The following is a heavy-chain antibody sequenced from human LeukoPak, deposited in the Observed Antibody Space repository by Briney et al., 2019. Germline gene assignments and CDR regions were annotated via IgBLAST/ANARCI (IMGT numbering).Heavy chain of an antibody. Sequence: PSETLSLTCTVSGGSISSYYWSWIRQPAGKGLEWIGRIYTRGSTNYNPSLNSRVTMSVDTSKSQFSLWLSSVTAADTAVYYCARVLSGDGYAFDIWGQGTMVTVSS. CDR2: IYTRGST. CDR3: ARVLSGDGYAFDI. V-gene: IGHV4-4*07. D-gene: IGHD7-27*01. CDR1: GGSISSYY. J-gene: IGHJ3*02.